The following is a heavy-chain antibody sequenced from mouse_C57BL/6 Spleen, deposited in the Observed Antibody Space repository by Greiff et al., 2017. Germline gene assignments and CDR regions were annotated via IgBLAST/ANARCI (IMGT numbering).Heavy chain of an antibody. D-gene: IGHD3-2*02. CDR3: ARVDSSGYVLFDY. Sequence: VQLQQPGAELVKPGASVKLSCKASGYTFTSYWMQWVKQRPGQGLEWIGEIDPSDSYTNYNQKFKGKATLTVDTSSSTAYMQRSSLTSEDSAVYYCARVDSSGYVLFDYWGQGTTLTVSS. J-gene: IGHJ2*01. CDR1: GYTFTSYW. CDR2: IDPSDSYT. V-gene: IGHV1-50*01.